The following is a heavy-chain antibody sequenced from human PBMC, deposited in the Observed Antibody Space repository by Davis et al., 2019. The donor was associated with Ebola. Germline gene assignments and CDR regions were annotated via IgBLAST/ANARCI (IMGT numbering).Heavy chain of an antibody. D-gene: IGHD2-2*01. CDR2: INHSGST. V-gene: IGHV4-34*01. CDR3: ARLRRRDRIVVVPYYYYYYMDV. Sequence: PGGSLRPSCAVYGGSFSGYYWSWIRQPPGKGLEWIGEINHSGSTNYNPSRKSRVTISVDTSKNQFSLKLSSVTAADTAVYYCARLRRRDRIVVVPYYYYYYMDVWGKGTTVTVSS. J-gene: IGHJ6*03. CDR1: GGSFSGYY.